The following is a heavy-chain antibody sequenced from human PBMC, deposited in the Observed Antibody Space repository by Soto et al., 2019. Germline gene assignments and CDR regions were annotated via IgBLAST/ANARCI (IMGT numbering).Heavy chain of an antibody. CDR2: ITSSSSTI. Sequence: EVQLVDSGGGLVQPGGSLRLSCAASGFTFSSYSMNWVRQAPGKGLEWVSYITSSSSTIYYADSVKGRFTISRDNAKNSLYLQMNSLRADDTSVYYCARERYNSGSSLDYWGQGTLVTVSS. CDR3: ARERYNSGSSLDY. V-gene: IGHV3-48*01. D-gene: IGHD6-19*01. J-gene: IGHJ4*02. CDR1: GFTFSSYS.